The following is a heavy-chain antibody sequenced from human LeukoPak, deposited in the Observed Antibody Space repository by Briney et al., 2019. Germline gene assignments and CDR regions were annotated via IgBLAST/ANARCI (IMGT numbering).Heavy chain of an antibody. V-gene: IGHV4-34*01. CDR1: GGSFSGYY. J-gene: IGHJ6*02. CDR2: INHSGST. Sequence: SETLSLTCAVYGGSFSGYYWSWIRQPPGKGLEWIGEINHSGSTNYNPSLKSRVTISVDTSKNQFSLKLSSVTAADTAVYYCASSSDRYYYYGMDVWGQGTTVSVSS. CDR3: ASSSDRYYYYGMDV.